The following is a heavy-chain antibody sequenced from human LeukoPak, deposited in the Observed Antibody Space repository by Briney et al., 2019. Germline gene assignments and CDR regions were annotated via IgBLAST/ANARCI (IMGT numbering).Heavy chain of an antibody. Sequence: GGSLRLSCAASGFTFSSYAMSWVRQAPGKGLEWVANIKQDGSEKYYADSVKGRFTISRDNSKNTLYLQMNSLRAEDTAVYYCAKDEAGPIVVVPAAISGKLDYWGQGTLVTVSS. D-gene: IGHD2-2*02. CDR2: IKQDGSEK. CDR3: AKDEAGPIVVVPAAISGKLDY. V-gene: IGHV3-7*01. J-gene: IGHJ4*02. CDR1: GFTFSSYA.